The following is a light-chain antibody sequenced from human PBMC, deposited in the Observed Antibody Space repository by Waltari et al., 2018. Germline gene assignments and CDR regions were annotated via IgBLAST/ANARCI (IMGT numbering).Light chain of an antibody. CDR1: SSDVGAYSY. Sequence: QSALTQPASVSGSPGQSITIPCTGTSSDVGAYSYVSWYQQHPGKAPKLMIYDVSSRPSGVSNRFSGSKSGNTASLTISGLQAEDEADYYCSSYTSSSTRVFGTGTKVTVL. J-gene: IGLJ1*01. V-gene: IGLV2-14*03. CDR3: SSYTSSSTRV. CDR2: DVS.